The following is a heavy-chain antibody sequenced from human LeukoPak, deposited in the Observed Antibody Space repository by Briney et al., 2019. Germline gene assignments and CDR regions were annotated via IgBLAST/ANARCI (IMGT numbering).Heavy chain of an antibody. CDR1: GFTVSSNY. CDR2: ISGSGGST. J-gene: IGHJ4*02. D-gene: IGHD3-22*01. CDR3: AKGAKGDYYDSSGYYY. V-gene: IGHV3-23*01. Sequence: GGSLRLSCAASGFTVSSNYMSWVRQAPGKGLEWVSVISGSGGSTYYADSVKGRFTISRDNSKNTLYLQMNSLRAEDTAVYYCAKGAKGDYYDSSGYYYWGQGTLVTVSS.